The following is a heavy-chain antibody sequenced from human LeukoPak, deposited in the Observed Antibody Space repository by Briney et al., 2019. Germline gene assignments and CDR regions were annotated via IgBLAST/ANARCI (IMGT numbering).Heavy chain of an antibody. D-gene: IGHD3-22*01. J-gene: IGHJ5*02. V-gene: IGHV4-38-2*02. CDR3: AREGGVVIIPGPNFDP. Sequence: PSETLSLTCTVSGYSVSSGYYWGWIRQPPGKGLKWIGSIFHSGSTYYNSSLKSRATLSVDTSKNQFSLKLSSVTAADTAVYYCAREGGVVIIPGPNFDPWGQGTLVTVSS. CDR1: GYSVSSGYY. CDR2: IFHSGST.